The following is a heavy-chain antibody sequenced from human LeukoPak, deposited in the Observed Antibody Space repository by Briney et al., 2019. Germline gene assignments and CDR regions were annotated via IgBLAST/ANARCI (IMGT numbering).Heavy chain of an antibody. CDR3: ATYGVVHSASDF. CDR1: GLTFSNYW. Sequence: GGSLRLSCSASGLTFSNYWMSWVRQAPGTGLEWVANIKVDGSEKYYVDSVKGRFTISRDNAKNSVYLQMNGLRAEDTAVYYCATYGVVHSASDFWGQGTLVTVSS. CDR2: IKVDGSEK. D-gene: IGHD3/OR15-3a*01. J-gene: IGHJ4*02. V-gene: IGHV3-7*01.